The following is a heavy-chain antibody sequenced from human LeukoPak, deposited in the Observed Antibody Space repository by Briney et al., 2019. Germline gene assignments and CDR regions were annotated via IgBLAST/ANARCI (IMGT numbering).Heavy chain of an antibody. CDR1: GFTFSSYG. D-gene: IGHD1-1*01. V-gene: IGHV3-33*08. CDR3: ANSKYDRGAFDI. CDR2: IWYGGSNK. J-gene: IGHJ3*02. Sequence: GGSLRLSCAASGFTFSSYGMHWVRQAPGKGLEWVAVIWYGGSNKYYADSVKGRFTISRDNSKNTLYLQMNSLRAEDTAVYYCANSKYDRGAFDIWGQGTMVTVSS.